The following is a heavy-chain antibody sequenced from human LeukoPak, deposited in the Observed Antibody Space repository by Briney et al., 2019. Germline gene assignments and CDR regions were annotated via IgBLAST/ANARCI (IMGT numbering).Heavy chain of an antibody. V-gene: IGHV4-4*07. J-gene: IGHJ4*02. CDR1: GGSTSNSF. Sequence: PSETLSLTCTVSGGSTSNSFWSWVRQPAGKGLEWVGRIYTDGSTNSTPSILTRLTMSLDTSKNQFSLNLTSVTAADPAVYFCSRAPSGCGGTCAFDYWGPGTLVTVSS. D-gene: IGHD2-15*01. CDR2: IYTDGST. CDR3: SRAPSGCGGTCAFDY.